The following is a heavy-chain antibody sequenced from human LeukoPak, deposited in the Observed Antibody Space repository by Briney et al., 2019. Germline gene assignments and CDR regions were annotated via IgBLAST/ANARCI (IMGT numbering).Heavy chain of an antibody. CDR2: IKQDGSEK. CDR3: ARESKGRSKIDY. J-gene: IGHJ4*02. CDR1: GFTFSSYW. D-gene: IGHD4-17*01. V-gene: IGHV3-7*01. Sequence: GGSLRLSCAASGFTFSSYWMSWVRQAPGKGLEWVANIKQDGSEKYYVDSVKGRFTISRDNAKSSLYLRMNSLRAEDTAVYYCARESKGRSKIDYWGQGTLVTVSS.